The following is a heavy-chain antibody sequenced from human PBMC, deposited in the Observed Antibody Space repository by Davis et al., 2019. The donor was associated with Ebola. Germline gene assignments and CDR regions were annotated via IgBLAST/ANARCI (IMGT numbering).Heavy chain of an antibody. D-gene: IGHD1-14*01. CDR2: ISSSGKSH. J-gene: IGHJ6*02. CDR3: AALKPMLSTDV. V-gene: IGHV3-23*01. CDR1: ILTFKDLT. Sequence: GGSLRLSCAASILTFKDLTMTWVRQAPGRGLEWVSSISSSGKSHFYADSMRGRFTISRANSEKRVYLQMDDLRVDDTATYFCAALKPMLSTDVWGQGVAVTVS.